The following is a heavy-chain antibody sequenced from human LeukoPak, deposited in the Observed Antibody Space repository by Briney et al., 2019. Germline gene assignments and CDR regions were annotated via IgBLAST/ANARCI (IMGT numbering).Heavy chain of an antibody. CDR1: GGSFSGYY. J-gene: IGHJ3*02. V-gene: IGHV4-34*01. CDR2: INHSGST. D-gene: IGHD6-25*01. Sequence: PSETLTLTCAVYGGSFSGYYWSWIRQPPGKGLEWIGEINHSGSTNYNPSLKSGVTITVDTSKNQFSLKLSSVTAADTAVYYCARRRPQVDAFDIWGQGTLVTVSS. CDR3: ARRRPQVDAFDI.